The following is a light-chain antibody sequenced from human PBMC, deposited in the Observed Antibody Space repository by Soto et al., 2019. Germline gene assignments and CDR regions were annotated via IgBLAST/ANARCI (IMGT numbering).Light chain of an antibody. CDR1: SSDVGGYNY. J-gene: IGLJ1*01. CDR3: CSYAGSHLDV. Sequence: QSALTQPRSVSGSPGQSVTISCTGTSSDVGGYNYVSWYQQHPGKAPKLMIYDVSKWPSGVPDRFSGSKSGNTASLTISGLEAEDEADYHCCSYAGSHLDVFGTGTKLTVL. CDR2: DVS. V-gene: IGLV2-11*01.